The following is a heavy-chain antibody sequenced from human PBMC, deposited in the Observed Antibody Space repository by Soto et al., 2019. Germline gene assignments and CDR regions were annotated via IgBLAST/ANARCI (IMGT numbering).Heavy chain of an antibody. CDR3: ASRILTGTNEFDY. CDR2: INHSGST. Sequence: SETLSLTCAVYGGSFSGYYWSWIRQPPGKGLEWIGEINHSGSTNYNPSLKSRVTISVDTSKNQFSLKLSSVTAADTAVYYCASRILTGTNEFDYWGQGALVTVSS. D-gene: IGHD3-9*01. J-gene: IGHJ4*02. V-gene: IGHV4-34*01. CDR1: GGSFSGYY.